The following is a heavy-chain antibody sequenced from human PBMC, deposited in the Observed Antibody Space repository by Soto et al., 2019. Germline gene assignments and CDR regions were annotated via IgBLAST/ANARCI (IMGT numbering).Heavy chain of an antibody. CDR3: GGVFFDGERRGAGAYAY. D-gene: IGHD1-26*01. V-gene: IGHV1-69*01. CDR1: GGTFSSYA. Sequence: QVQLVQSGAEVKKPGSSVKVSCKASGGTFSSYAISWVRQAPGQGLEWMGGIIPIFGTANYAQKFQGRVTITATESTSQAYMERGSWRFEATAVYYWGGVFFDGERRGAGAYAYWGREPRLTVSS. J-gene: IGHJ4*02. CDR2: IIPIFGTA.